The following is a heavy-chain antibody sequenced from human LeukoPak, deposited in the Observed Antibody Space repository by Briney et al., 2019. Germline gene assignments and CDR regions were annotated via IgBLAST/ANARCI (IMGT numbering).Heavy chain of an antibody. CDR3: ARDTSYDSSGYPTYYYYGMDV. D-gene: IGHD3-22*01. Sequence: GGSLRLSCAASGFTFSSYAMSWVRQAPGKGLEWVSAISGSGGSTYYADSVKGRFTISRDNSKHTLYLQMNSLRAEDTAVYYCARDTSYDSSGYPTYYYYGMDVWGQGTTVTVSS. J-gene: IGHJ6*02. CDR2: ISGSGGST. CDR1: GFTFSSYA. V-gene: IGHV3-23*01.